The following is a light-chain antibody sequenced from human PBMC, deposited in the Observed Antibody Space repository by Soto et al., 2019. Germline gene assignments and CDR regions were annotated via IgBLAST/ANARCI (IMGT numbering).Light chain of an antibody. V-gene: IGLV2-14*03. Sequence: QSALTQPASVSGSPGQSSPISCTGTSSDVGGYNYVAWYQQHPGKAPKLITYDVYNRPSGVSDRVSASKSGNTASLTISGPQAEDEADYYCSSYTRTETLLFGGGTQLHVL. CDR3: SSYTRTETLL. CDR1: SSDVGGYNY. J-gene: IGLJ2*01. CDR2: DVY.